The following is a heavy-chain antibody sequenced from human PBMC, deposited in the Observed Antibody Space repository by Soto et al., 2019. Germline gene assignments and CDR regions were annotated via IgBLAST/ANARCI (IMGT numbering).Heavy chain of an antibody. J-gene: IGHJ4*02. CDR1: GLDVSTNY. V-gene: IGHV3-53*01. Sequence: GGSLRLSCAASGLDVSTNYMNWVRQAPGKVLEWVSMIYSSGTTYYADSVKGRFSISRDKSKNTLYLQMNSLRADDTAVYYCARGTSGYSFWGQGTLVTVSS. CDR2: IYSSGTT. CDR3: ARGTSGYSF. D-gene: IGHD3-22*01.